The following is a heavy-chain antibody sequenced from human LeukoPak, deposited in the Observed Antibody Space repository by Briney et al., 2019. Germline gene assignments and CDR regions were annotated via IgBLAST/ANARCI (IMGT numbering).Heavy chain of an antibody. Sequence: ASVKVSCKASGGTFSSYAISWVRQAPGQGLEWMGRIIPILGIANYAQKFQGRVTITADKSTSTAYMELSSLRSGDTAVYYCARATDYGDYVPEYYFDYWGQGTLVTVSS. CDR1: GGTFSSYA. J-gene: IGHJ4*02. V-gene: IGHV1-69*04. CDR2: IIPILGIA. D-gene: IGHD4-17*01. CDR3: ARATDYGDYVPEYYFDY.